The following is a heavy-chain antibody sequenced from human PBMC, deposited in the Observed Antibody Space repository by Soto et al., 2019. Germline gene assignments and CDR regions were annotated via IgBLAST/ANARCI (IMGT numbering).Heavy chain of an antibody. CDR1: GFKFSSFW. V-gene: IGHV3-7*05. Sequence: GGSLRLSCAASGFKFSSFWMSWVRQVPGGGLEWVANIKQDGSEKSYVDSVKGRFTISRDNAKDSLYLQMNSLRAEDTAVYYCVRDDCTTGICCFDYWGQGTLVTVSS. J-gene: IGHJ4*02. D-gene: IGHD2-8*01. CDR2: IKQDGSEK. CDR3: VRDDCTTGICCFDY.